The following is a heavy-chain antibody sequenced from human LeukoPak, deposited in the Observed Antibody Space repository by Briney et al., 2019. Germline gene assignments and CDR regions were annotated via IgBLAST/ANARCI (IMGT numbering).Heavy chain of an antibody. J-gene: IGHJ4*02. CDR1: GYTFTSYG. D-gene: IGHD1-26*01. Sequence: ASVKVSCKASGYTFTSYGISWVRQAPGQGLEWMAWISAYNGNTNYAQNLQGRFTMTTDTSTSTAYMELRSLRAEDTALYYCARGREEWELPYFDYWGQGTLVTVSS. CDR2: ISAYNGNT. CDR3: ARGREEWELPYFDY. V-gene: IGHV1-18*01.